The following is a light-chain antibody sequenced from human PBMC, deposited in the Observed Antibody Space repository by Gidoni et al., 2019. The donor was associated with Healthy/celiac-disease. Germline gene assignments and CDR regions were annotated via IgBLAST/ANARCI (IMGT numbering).Light chain of an antibody. V-gene: IGKV1-5*03. J-gene: IGKJ4*01. Sequence: DIQMTQSPSTLSASVGDRGTITCRASQSISSWLAWYHLKPGKAPKLLIYKASSLESGVPSRFSGSGSGTEFTLTISSLQPDDFATYYCQQYNSYPLTFGGGTKVEIK. CDR3: QQYNSYPLT. CDR1: QSISSW. CDR2: KAS.